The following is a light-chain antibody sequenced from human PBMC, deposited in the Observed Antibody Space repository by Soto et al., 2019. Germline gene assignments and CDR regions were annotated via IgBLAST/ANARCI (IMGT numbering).Light chain of an antibody. V-gene: IGLV2-8*01. Sequence: QSALTQPPSASGSPGQSVTISCTGTSNDVGNYNYVSWYQQHPGKAPKVLTSEVSKRPSGVPDRFSGSKSGNMASLTVSGLQAEDEADYYCSSYSGTNNLLIFGGGTKLTVL. J-gene: IGLJ2*01. CDR3: SSYSGTNNLLI. CDR1: SNDVGNYNY. CDR2: EVS.